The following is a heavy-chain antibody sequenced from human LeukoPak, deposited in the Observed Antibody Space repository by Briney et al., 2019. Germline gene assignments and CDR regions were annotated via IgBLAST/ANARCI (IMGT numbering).Heavy chain of an antibody. Sequence: SETLSLTCTVSGGSISSYYWSWIRQPPGKGLEWIGYIYYSGSTNYNPSLKSRVTISVDTSKNQFSLKLSSVTAADTAVYYCARDSYGGRIAVDWGQGTLVTVSS. CDR1: GGSISSYY. J-gene: IGHJ4*02. CDR3: ARDSYGGRIAVD. CDR2: IYYSGST. V-gene: IGHV4-59*01. D-gene: IGHD4-23*01.